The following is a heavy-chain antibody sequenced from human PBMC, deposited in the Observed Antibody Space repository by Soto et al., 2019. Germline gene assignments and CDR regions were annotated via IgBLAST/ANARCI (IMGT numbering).Heavy chain of an antibody. J-gene: IGHJ4*02. Sequence: QVQLVQSGAEVKKPGASVKVSCKASGNTFSNYYIHWVRQAPGQGLERMGTINPSGGHTTYAQKFLGRVTMTRDTSTSTLYMEVTRLRSEDTAVYYCARGGHVVVVTAAFDYWGQGTLVTVSS. V-gene: IGHV1-46*03. CDR1: GNTFSNYY. CDR2: INPSGGHT. CDR3: ARGGHVVVVTAAFDY. D-gene: IGHD2-21*02.